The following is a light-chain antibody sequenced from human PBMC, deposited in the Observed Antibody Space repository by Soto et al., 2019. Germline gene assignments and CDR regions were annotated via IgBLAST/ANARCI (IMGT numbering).Light chain of an antibody. V-gene: IGKV3-15*01. CDR3: QHYYNWPYS. Sequence: EVVMTQSPTTLPVSPGRRVTLSCRASQSINSNLAWFQQKPGQAPRLLIYGASSRAPGIPSRFRGSASGTEFTLTLSRLQSEDFAVYFCQHYYNWPYSFGQWNKLEIK. J-gene: IGKJ2*01. CDR2: GAS. CDR1: QSINSN.